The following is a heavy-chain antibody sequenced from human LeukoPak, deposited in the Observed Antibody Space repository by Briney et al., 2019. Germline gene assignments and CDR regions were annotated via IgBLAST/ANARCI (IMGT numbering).Heavy chain of an antibody. CDR1: GFNFSSYG. J-gene: IGHJ4*02. D-gene: IGHD6-19*01. CDR3: ARDSLPMAVTGPFDH. CDR2: IWFDGSNI. Sequence: GRSLRLSCAASGFNFSSYGMHWVRQAPGKGLEWVTSIWFDGSNIHYADSVKGRVIISRDNSKSALYLQMNSLRVEDTAIYYCARDSLPMAVTGPFDHWGQGALVTVSS. V-gene: IGHV3-33*01.